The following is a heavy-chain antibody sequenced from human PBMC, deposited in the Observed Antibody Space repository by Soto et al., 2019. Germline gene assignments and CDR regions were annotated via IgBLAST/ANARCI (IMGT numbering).Heavy chain of an antibody. Sequence: GGSLSLSCAASGFTFSSYSMNGVRQAPGKGLEWVSYISSSSSTIYYADSVKGRFTISRDNAKNSLYLQMNSLRAEDTAVYYCARANYYGSPGDFDYWGQGTLVTVSS. CDR1: GFTFSSYS. CDR2: ISSSSSTI. J-gene: IGHJ4*02. CDR3: ARANYYGSPGDFDY. D-gene: IGHD3-10*01. V-gene: IGHV3-48*01.